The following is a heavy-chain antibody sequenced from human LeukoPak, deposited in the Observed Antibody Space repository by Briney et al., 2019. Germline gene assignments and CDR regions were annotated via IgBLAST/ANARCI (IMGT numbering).Heavy chain of an antibody. J-gene: IGHJ4*02. CDR2: TYYSSKWYN. Sequence: SQTLSLTCAISGDSVSSNSAAWNWIRQSPSRGLEWLGRTYYSSKWYNDYAVSVKSRITINPDTSKNQFSLQLNSVTPEDTAVYYCARDRHRQQLPTQQGLIDYWGQGTLVTVSS. CDR3: ARDRHRQQLPTQQGLIDY. CDR1: GDSVSSNSAA. D-gene: IGHD6-13*01. V-gene: IGHV6-1*01.